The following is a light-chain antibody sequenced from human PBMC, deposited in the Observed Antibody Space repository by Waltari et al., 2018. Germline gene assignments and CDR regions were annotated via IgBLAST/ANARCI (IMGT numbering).Light chain of an antibody. CDR1: SSNLGNNY. V-gene: IGLV1-51*02. CDR3: ASYDSDLDDVP. J-gene: IGLJ2*01. Sequence: QSVLTQPPSVSAAPGQMVTISCSGSSSNLGNNYVSWYQQLPGTAPRLHIYDNNQRPSGIPDRFSGSKSGTSATLGITGLQTGDEADYYCASYDSDLDDVPFGGGTKLTVL. CDR2: DNN.